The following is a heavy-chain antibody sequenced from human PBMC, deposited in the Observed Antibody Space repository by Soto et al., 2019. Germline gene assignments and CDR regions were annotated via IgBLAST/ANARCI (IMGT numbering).Heavy chain of an antibody. CDR2: ISYDGSNK. J-gene: IGHJ4*02. Sequence: PGGSLSLSCAASGFPFSSYAMHWVRQAPGKGLEWVAVISYDGSNKYYADSVKGRFTISRDNSKNTLYLQMNSLRAEDTAVYYCARDQGYYDSSGYYGYWGQGTLVTVSS. V-gene: IGHV3-30-3*01. D-gene: IGHD3-22*01. CDR3: ARDQGYYDSSGYYGY. CDR1: GFPFSSYA.